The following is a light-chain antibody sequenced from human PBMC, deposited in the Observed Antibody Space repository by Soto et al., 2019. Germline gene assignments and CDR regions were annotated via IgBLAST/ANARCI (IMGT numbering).Light chain of an antibody. CDR2: DAS. CDR3: QQYNSYSQT. J-gene: IGKJ1*01. V-gene: IGKV1-5*01. Sequence: DIQMTQSPSTLSASVGDRVTITCRASQSMSSWLAWYQQKPGKAPNLLIYDASSLESGVPSRFSGSGSGTEFTLTISSLQPDDFATYYCQQYNSYSQTFGQGTKVEIK. CDR1: QSMSSW.